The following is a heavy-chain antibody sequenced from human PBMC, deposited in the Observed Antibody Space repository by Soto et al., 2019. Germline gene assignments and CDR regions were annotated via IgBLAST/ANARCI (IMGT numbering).Heavy chain of an antibody. CDR1: GFTFSNYW. D-gene: IGHD6-13*01. Sequence: EVQLVESGGGLVQPGGSLRLSCAASGFTFSNYWMYWVRQAPGKGLVWVSRVNNDGTDTTHADSVKGRFTISRDNAENTLCIQMNSLRAEDTAVYYCARGGLQHALDVWCQGSTVTVSS. CDR3: ARGGLQHALDV. CDR2: VNNDGTDT. J-gene: IGHJ6*02. V-gene: IGHV3-74*03.